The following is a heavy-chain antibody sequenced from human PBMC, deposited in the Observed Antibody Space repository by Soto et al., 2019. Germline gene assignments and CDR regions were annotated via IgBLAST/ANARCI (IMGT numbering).Heavy chain of an antibody. CDR3: ARLLGTSFDL. CDR2: ATNKAHSYTK. J-gene: IGHJ4*02. D-gene: IGHD5-12*01. CDR1: GFIFSNHH. Sequence: EVELVESGGGLVQPGGSLRLSCAASGFIFSNHHMDWVRQAPGKGLEWVGRATNKAHSYTKAYAASVESRFTISRDDSKMSLSLQVNSLKSEDTAVYCGARLLGTSFDLWGQGTLVTVSS. V-gene: IGHV3-72*01.